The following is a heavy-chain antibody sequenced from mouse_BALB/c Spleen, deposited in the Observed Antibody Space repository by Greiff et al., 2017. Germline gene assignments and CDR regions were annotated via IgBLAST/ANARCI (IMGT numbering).Heavy chain of an antibody. CDR1: GFTFTDYY. CDR3: ARGDLTTGYAMDY. Sequence: DVKLVESGGGLVQPGGSLRLSCATSGFTFTDYYMSWVRQPPGKALEWLGFIRNKANGYTTEYSASVKGRFTISRDNSQSILYLQMNTLRAEDSATYYCARGDLTTGYAMDYWGQGTSVTVAS. V-gene: IGHV7-3*02. J-gene: IGHJ4*01. CDR2: IRNKANGYTT. D-gene: IGHD1-1*01.